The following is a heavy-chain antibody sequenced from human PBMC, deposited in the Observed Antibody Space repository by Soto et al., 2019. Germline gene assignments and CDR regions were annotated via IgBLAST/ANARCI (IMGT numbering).Heavy chain of an antibody. CDR2: INAGNGNT. CDR3: AILRGSSSWDAFDI. Sequence: ASVKVSCKAPGYTFTSYAMHWVRQAPGQRLEWMGWINAGNGNTKYSQKFQGRVTITRDTSASTAYMELSSLRSEDTAVYYCAILRGSSSWDAFDIWGQGTMVTVSS. J-gene: IGHJ3*02. CDR1: GYTFTSYA. D-gene: IGHD6-13*01. V-gene: IGHV1-3*01.